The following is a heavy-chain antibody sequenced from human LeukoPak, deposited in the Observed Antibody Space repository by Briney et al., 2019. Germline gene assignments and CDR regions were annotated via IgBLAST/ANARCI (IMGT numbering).Heavy chain of an antibody. CDR1: GGTFSSYA. V-gene: IGHV1-69*06. Sequence: ASVKVSCKASGGTFSSYAISWVRQAPGQGLEWMGGIIPIFGTANYAQKFQGRVTITADKSTSTAYMELSSLRSEDTAVYYCAKGEDTVTTSSFPYYYYMDVWGKGTTVTVSS. J-gene: IGHJ6*03. D-gene: IGHD4-17*01. CDR3: AKGEDTVTTSSFPYYYYMDV. CDR2: IIPIFGTA.